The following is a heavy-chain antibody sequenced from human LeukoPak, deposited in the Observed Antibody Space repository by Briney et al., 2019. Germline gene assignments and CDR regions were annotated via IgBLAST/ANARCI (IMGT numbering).Heavy chain of an antibody. CDR1: GYSISSGYY. CDR3: ARQPSNYVYVWGSYRAHLNFDY. J-gene: IGHJ4*02. CDR2: IYHSGST. V-gene: IGHV4-38-2*01. Sequence: SETLSLTCAVSGYSISSGYYWGWIRQPPGKGLEWIGSIYHSGSTYYNPSLKSRVTISVDTSKNQFSLKLSSVTAADTAVYYCARQPSNYVYVWGSYRAHLNFDYWGQGTLVTVSS. D-gene: IGHD3-16*02.